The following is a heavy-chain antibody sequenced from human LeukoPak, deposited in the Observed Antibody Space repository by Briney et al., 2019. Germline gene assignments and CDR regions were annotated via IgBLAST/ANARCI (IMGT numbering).Heavy chain of an antibody. CDR3: AREEFMHEIYSSGYFVY. Sequence: NPSESLSLACALSGHSITSGYDWGWIRQPPGKGREGVGIIYHVGTTYYNPSLKSRVTISVDTSKNQFSLKLSSLTAADTAVYYCAREEFMHEIYSSGYFVYWGQGTLVTVSS. CDR1: GHSITSGYD. CDR2: IYHVGTT. D-gene: IGHD3-22*01. J-gene: IGHJ4*02. V-gene: IGHV4-38-2*02.